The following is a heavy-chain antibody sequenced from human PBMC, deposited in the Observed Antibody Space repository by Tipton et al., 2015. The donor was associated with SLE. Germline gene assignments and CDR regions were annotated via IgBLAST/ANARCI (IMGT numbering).Heavy chain of an antibody. Sequence: TLSLTCAVYGGFFSGYYWSWIRQPPGKGLEWIGEINRSGSTNYNPSLKSRVTISVDTSKNQFSLKLTSVTAADTAVYYCARVLFSIVAIPGTIYYYSYMDVWDKGTTVTVSS. J-gene: IGHJ6*03. CDR3: ARVLFSIVAIPGTIYYYSYMDV. D-gene: IGHD3-10*01. V-gene: IGHV4-34*01. CDR1: GGFFSGYY. CDR2: INRSGST.